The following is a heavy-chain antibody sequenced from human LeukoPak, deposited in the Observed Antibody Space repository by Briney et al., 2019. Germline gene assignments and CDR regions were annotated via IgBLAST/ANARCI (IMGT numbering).Heavy chain of an antibody. CDR3: AKDRGCSTSCYGEPDDAFDI. Sequence: GGSLRLSCAASGFTFSSYAMSWVRQAPGRGLEWVSAISGSGGSTYYADSVKGRFTISRDNSKNTLYLQMNSLRAEDTAVYYCAKDRGCSTSCYGEPDDAFDIWGQGTMVTASS. CDR2: ISGSGGST. D-gene: IGHD2-2*01. J-gene: IGHJ3*02. V-gene: IGHV3-23*01. CDR1: GFTFSSYA.